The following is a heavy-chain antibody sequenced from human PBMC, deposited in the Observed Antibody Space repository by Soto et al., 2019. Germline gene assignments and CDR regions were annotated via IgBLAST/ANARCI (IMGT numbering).Heavy chain of an antibody. Sequence: GWSLRLSCAAAGFDFEDYAMHWVRQVPGKGLEWVSLTNSDGTDSYYMDSVKGRFTISRDNAKSTLYLQMDRLRPEDTALYFCAKSFYYYDSSPLDHWGQGTLVTVSS. V-gene: IGHV3-43D*04. CDR1: GFDFEDYA. CDR2: TNSDGTDS. CDR3: AKSFYYYDSSPLDH. D-gene: IGHD3-22*01. J-gene: IGHJ4*02.